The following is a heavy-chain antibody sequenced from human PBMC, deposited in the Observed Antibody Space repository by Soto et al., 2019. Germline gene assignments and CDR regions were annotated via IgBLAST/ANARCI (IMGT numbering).Heavy chain of an antibody. D-gene: IGHD6-13*01. CDR1: GFTFSDYY. Sequence: QVQLVESGGGLVKPGGSLRLSCAASGFTFSDYYMIWIRQAPGKGLEWVSYISSSGNIIYHADSVKGRFTISRDNAKNSLFLQMNSLRAEDTAVYYCARGKSIIYGMDVWGQGTTVTVSS. J-gene: IGHJ6*02. V-gene: IGHV3-11*01. CDR2: ISSSGNII. CDR3: ARGKSIIYGMDV.